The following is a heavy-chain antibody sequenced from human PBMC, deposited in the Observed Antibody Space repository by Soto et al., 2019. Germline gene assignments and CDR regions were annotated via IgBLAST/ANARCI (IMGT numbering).Heavy chain of an antibody. CDR3: ARGRWWFDP. J-gene: IGHJ5*02. Sequence: SETLSLTCTVSGGSISSYHWSWVRQPPGNGLEWIGYIYYSGSTNYNPSLGSTTYNPSLKSRVTISVDTSKNQFSLNLSSLTAADTAVYYCARGRWWFDPWGQGTLVTVSS. V-gene: IGHV4-59*01. CDR1: GGSISSYH. D-gene: IGHD2-15*01. CDR2: IYYSGST.